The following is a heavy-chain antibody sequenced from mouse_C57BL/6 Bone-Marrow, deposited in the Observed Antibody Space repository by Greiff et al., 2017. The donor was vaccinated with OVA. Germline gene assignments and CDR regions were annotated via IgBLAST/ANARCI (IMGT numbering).Heavy chain of an antibody. CDR2: IHPNSGST. CDR1: GYTFTSYW. D-gene: IGHD1-1*01. V-gene: IGHV1-64*01. J-gene: IGHJ2*01. CDR3: ARRDNYGSSYGGYFDY. Sequence: VQLQQPGAELVKPGASVKLSCKASGYTFTSYWMHWVKQRPGQGLEWIGMIHPNSGSTNYNEKFKSKATLTVDKSSSTAYMQLSSLTSEDSAVYYGARRDNYGSSYGGYFDYWGQGTTVTVSS.